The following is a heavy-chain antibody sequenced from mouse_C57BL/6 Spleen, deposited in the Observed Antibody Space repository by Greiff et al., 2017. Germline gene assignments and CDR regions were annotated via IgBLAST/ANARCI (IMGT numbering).Heavy chain of an antibody. Sequence: QSRRQHLGTELLNLGAPVKLSCKASATTFPSTGRPGVKRRPGQGLEWIGNIKPSNGGTNYNEKFKSKATLTVDKSSSTAYMQLSSLTSEDSAVYYCARGYYGSSLYYAMDYWGQGTSVTVSS. D-gene: IGHD1-1*01. V-gene: IGHV1-53*01. CDR2: IKPSNGGT. CDR1: ATTFPSTG. J-gene: IGHJ4*01. CDR3: ARGYYGSSLYYAMDY.